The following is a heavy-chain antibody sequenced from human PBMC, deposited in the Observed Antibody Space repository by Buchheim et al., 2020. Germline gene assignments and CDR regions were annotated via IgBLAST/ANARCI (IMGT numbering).Heavy chain of an antibody. CDR2: ISYDGSNK. V-gene: IGHV3-30*04. CDR3: AREYCSSTSCWFDP. CDR1: GFTFSSYA. D-gene: IGHD2-2*01. J-gene: IGHJ5*02. Sequence: QVQLVESGGGVVQPRWSLRLSCAASGFTFSSYAMHWVRQAPGKGLEWVAVISYDGSNKYYADSVKGRFTISRDNSKNTLYLQMNSLRAEDTAVYYCAREYCSSTSCWFDPWGQGTL.